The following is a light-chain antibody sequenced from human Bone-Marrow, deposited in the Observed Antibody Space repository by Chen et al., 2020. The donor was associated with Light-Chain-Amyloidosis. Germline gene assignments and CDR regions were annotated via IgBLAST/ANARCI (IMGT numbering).Light chain of an antibody. CDR1: DLPTKY. CDR3: QSADSSGTYEVI. J-gene: IGLJ2*01. Sequence: SYELTQPPSVSVSPGQTARITCSGDDLPTKYAYWYQQKPGQAPVLVIHRDTERPSGISERFSGSSGGTTATLTISGVQAEDEADDHCQSADSSGTYEVIFGGGTKLTVL. CDR2: RDT. V-gene: IGLV3-25*03.